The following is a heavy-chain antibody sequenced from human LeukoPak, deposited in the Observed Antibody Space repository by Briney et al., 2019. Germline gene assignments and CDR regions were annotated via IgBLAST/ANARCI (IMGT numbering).Heavy chain of an antibody. Sequence: AAVKVSCKASGGTFSSYAISWVRQAPGQGLEWMGIINPSGGSTSYAQKFQGRVTMTRDTSTSTVYMYLSSLRSEDTAVYYCARDSLYGVVDYWGQGTLDTVSS. J-gene: IGHJ4*02. CDR1: GGTFSSYA. D-gene: IGHD4-17*01. CDR3: ARDSLYGVVDY. CDR2: INPSGGST. V-gene: IGHV1-46*01.